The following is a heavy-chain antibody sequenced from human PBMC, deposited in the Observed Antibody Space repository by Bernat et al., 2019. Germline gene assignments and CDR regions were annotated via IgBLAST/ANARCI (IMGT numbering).Heavy chain of an antibody. D-gene: IGHD7-27*01. V-gene: IGHV3-30*02. CDR1: GFTFSDYY. CDR3: AKDRANWAVDY. Sequence: QVQLVESGGDLVKPGGSLRLSCAASGFTFSDYYMGWFRQAPGKGLEWVAFIRFDGSNEYYADSVKGRFTISRDDSKKTLFVHMNSLRAEDTAVYYCAKDRANWAVDYWGQGTLVTVSS. J-gene: IGHJ4*02. CDR2: IRFDGSNE.